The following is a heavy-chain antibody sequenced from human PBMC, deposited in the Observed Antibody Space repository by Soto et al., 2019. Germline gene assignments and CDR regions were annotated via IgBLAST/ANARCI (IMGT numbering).Heavy chain of an antibody. D-gene: IGHD1-20*01. CDR2: IDASGNT. V-gene: IGHV4-4*07. Sequence: PSETLSLTCTVSVDSPSTYYWSWIRRPAGKGLEWIGRIDASGNTNYNPSLKSRVTMSADTSKKQFSLKLTSVTAADTAVYYCARYSNNWFQTEGMDVWGQGTTVTVSS. CDR1: VDSPSTYY. CDR3: ARYSNNWFQTEGMDV. J-gene: IGHJ6*02.